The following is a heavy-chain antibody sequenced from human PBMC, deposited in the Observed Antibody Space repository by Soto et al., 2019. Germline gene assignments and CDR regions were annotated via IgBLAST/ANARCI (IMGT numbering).Heavy chain of an antibody. Sequence: SETLSLTCTVSGGSISSGDYYWSWIRQPPGKGLEWIGYIYYSGSTYYNPSLKSRVTISVDTSKNQFSLKLSSVTAADTAVYYCARDLGSITGRIFDPWGQGTLVTVSS. V-gene: IGHV4-30-4*01. J-gene: IGHJ5*02. CDR2: IYYSGST. CDR3: ARDLGSITGRIFDP. CDR1: GGSISSGDYY. D-gene: IGHD1-20*01.